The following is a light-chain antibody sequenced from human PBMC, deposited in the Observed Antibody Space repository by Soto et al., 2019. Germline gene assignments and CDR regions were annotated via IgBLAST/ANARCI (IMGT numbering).Light chain of an antibody. CDR1: QRVSSTY. CDR2: GAS. V-gene: IGKV3-20*01. J-gene: IGKJ3*01. CDR3: QHYASSPPGFT. Sequence: EIVLTQSPGTLSLFPGERATLSCRASQRVSSTYFAWYRQKPGQPPSLLIYGASKRATGVPDRVSGSGSGTDFTLTINRLEPEDFAVYYCQHYASSPPGFTFGPGTTVDIK.